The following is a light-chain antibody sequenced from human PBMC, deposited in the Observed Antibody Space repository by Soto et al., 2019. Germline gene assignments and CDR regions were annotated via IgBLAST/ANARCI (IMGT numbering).Light chain of an antibody. CDR2: DVS. Sequence: QSALTQPRSVSGSPGQSVTISCTGTSSDVGGYNYVSWYQQHPGKAPKLMIYDVSKRRSGVPDRFSGSKSGNTASLTISGLQAEDEADYYCCSYAGSYTWVFGGGTKLTVL. CDR1: SSDVGGYNY. CDR3: CSYAGSYTWV. V-gene: IGLV2-11*01. J-gene: IGLJ2*01.